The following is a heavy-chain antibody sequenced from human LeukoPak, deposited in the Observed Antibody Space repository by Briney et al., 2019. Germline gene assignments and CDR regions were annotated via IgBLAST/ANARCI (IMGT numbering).Heavy chain of an antibody. CDR1: GYTFTSYG. CDR3: AREIYCRFDY. CDR2: INPYNGNT. J-gene: IGHJ4*02. V-gene: IGHV1-18*01. Sequence: ASVKVSCKASGYTFTSYGISWVRQAPGQGPECMGWINPYNGNTNYALKVQGRVTMTTDTSTSTAYLELRSLRSDDTAIYYCAREIYCRFDYWGQGTLVTVSS. D-gene: IGHD1-26*01.